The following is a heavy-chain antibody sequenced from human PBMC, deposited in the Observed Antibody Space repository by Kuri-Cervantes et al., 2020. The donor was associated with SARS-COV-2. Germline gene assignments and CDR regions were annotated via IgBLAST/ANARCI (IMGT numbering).Heavy chain of an antibody. D-gene: IGHD2-15*01. CDR2: ISYDGSNK. J-gene: IGHJ4*02. CDR3: AKDPHGIVVVVAAIDQ. V-gene: IGHV3-30*18. Sequence: GESLKISCAASGFTFSSYGMHWVRQAPGKGLEWVALISYDGSNKYYADSVKGRFTISRDNSKNTLYLQMDSLRPDDTAVYYCAKDPHGIVVVVAAIDQWGQGTLVTVSS. CDR1: GFTFSSYG.